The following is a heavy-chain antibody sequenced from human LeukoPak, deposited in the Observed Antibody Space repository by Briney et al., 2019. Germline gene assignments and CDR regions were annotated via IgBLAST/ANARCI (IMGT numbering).Heavy chain of an antibody. J-gene: IGHJ4*02. V-gene: IGHV1-18*01. CDR1: GYTFTSYG. Sequence: ASVKVSCKASGYTFTSYGISWVRQAPGQGLEWMGWISAYNGNTNYAQKLQGRVTMTTDTSTSTAYMELRSLRSDDTAVYYCARGGFYDSSGNDLDYWGQGTLVTVSS. CDR3: ARGGFYDSSGNDLDY. D-gene: IGHD3-22*01. CDR2: ISAYNGNT.